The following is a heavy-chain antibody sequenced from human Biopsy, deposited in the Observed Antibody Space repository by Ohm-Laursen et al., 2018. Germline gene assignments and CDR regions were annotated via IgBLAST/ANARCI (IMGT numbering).Heavy chain of an antibody. CDR3: ARDRGYYSDRTVPGYFDL. J-gene: IGHJ2*01. CDR1: GGSISSGFYY. CDR2: VYYTGST. Sequence: SETLSLTWTVSGGSISSGFYYWSWIRQPPGKGLQWIGYVYYTGSTDYNPSLQSRVTISVDTSKNHFSLRLRSVTPADTAIYYCARDRGYYSDRTVPGYFDLWGRGTLVTVSS. V-gene: IGHV4-61*03. D-gene: IGHD3-22*01.